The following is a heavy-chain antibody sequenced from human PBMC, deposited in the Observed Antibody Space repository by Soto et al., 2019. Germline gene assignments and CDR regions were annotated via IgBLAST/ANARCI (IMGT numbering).Heavy chain of an antibody. CDR3: ARGRLNYYGSGSYSPNWFDP. CDR2: ISAYNGNT. D-gene: IGHD3-10*01. CDR1: GYTFTSYG. Sequence: ASVKVSCKASGYTFTSYGISWVRQAPGQGLEWMGWISAYNGNTNYAQKLQGRVTMTTDTSTSTAYMELRSLRSDDTAVYYCARGRLNYYGSGSYSPNWFDPWGQGTLVTVSS. V-gene: IGHV1-18*01. J-gene: IGHJ5*02.